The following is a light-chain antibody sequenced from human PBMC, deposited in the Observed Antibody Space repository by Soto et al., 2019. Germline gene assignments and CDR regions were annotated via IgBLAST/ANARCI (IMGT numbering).Light chain of an antibody. CDR1: QRISTW. CDR3: QQYKDSMWT. V-gene: IGKV1-5*01. Sequence: DIQMTQSPSTLSASVGDGVTITCRAIQRISTWLAWYQQKPGKAPNLLISDVSSLESGVPSRFSGSGSATEFTLTISGLQPDDFATYYCQQYKDSMWTFGQGTKVDI. CDR2: DVS. J-gene: IGKJ1*01.